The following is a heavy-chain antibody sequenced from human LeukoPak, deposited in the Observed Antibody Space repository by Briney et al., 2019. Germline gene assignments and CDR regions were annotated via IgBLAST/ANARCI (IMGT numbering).Heavy chain of an antibody. CDR1: GFTFSSYA. J-gene: IGHJ4*02. V-gene: IGHV3-23*01. Sequence: GGSLRLSCAASGFTFSSYAMSWVRQAPGKGLEWVSTISGSGSGGSTYYADSVKGRFTISRDNSKDTLYLQMNSLRAEDTVVYYCARLLAVTNSYYFNYWGQGILVTVSS. CDR3: ARLLAVTNSYYFNY. CDR2: ISGSGSGGST. D-gene: IGHD6-19*01.